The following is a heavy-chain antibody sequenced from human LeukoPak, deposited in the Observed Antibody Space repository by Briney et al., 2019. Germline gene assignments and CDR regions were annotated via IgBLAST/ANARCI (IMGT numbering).Heavy chain of an antibody. CDR2: ISGSDGNT. Sequence: GGSLRLSCAASGFTFSNYAMSWVRQAPGKGLEWVSAISGSDGNTYYADSVKGRFTISRDNAKNSLYLQMNSLRAEDTAVYYCARGGSNSWYSYWGQGTLVTVSS. CDR3: ARGGSNSWYSY. D-gene: IGHD6-13*01. CDR1: GFTFSNYA. J-gene: IGHJ4*02. V-gene: IGHV3-23*01.